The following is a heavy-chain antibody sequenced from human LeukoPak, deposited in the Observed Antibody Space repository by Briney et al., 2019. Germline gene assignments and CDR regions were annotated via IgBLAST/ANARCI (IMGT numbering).Heavy chain of an antibody. Sequence: ASVKVSCKASGYTFTSYYMHWVRQAPGQGLEWMGIINPSGGSTSYAQKFQGRVTMTTDTSTSTAYMELRSLRSDDTAVYYCARNRWEPYHNDAFDIWGHGTMVTVSS. J-gene: IGHJ3*02. D-gene: IGHD1-26*01. CDR2: INPSGGST. CDR1: GYTFTSYY. V-gene: IGHV1-46*01. CDR3: ARNRWEPYHNDAFDI.